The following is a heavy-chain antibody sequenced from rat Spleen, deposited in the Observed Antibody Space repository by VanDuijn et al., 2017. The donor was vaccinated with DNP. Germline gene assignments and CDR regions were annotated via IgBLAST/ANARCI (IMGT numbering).Heavy chain of an antibody. D-gene: IGHD2-1*01. J-gene: IGHJ4*01. CDR3: TRDRYRGYVMDA. V-gene: IGHV5-58*01. CDR2: INTDGGST. CDR1: GFTFSSYW. Sequence: EVKLVESGGGLVQPGRSLKLSCAASGFTFSSYWMYWIRQAPGKGLEWVSSINTDGGSTYYPDSVKGRFTISRHNVRSTLYLQMDSLRSEDMGTYYCTRDRYRGYVMDAWGQGASVTVSS.